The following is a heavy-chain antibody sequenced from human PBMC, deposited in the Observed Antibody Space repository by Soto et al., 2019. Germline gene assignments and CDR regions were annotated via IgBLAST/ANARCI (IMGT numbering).Heavy chain of an antibody. CDR3: ARDLIALVAAIAGRDNWFDP. CDR2: LYYSGST. Sequence: SETLSLTCTVSGGSISSSNYYWGWIRQPPGKGLEWIGSLYYSGSTYYNPSLKSRLTISVDTSQNQFSLKLSSVTAADTAVYYCARDLIALVAAIAGRDNWFDPWGQGTLVTVSS. CDR1: GGSISSSNYY. V-gene: IGHV4-39*02. J-gene: IGHJ5*02. D-gene: IGHD2-15*01.